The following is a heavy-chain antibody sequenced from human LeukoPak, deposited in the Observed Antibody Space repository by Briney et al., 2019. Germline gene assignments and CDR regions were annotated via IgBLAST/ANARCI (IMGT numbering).Heavy chain of an antibody. CDR1: GFTFSSYA. CDR3: AKDSSLLVLWYGDYFDY. D-gene: IGHD2-2*01. Sequence: GGSLRISCAASGFTFSSYAMSWVRQAPGKGLEWVSAISGSGHSTDYADSVKGRFTISRDNSKNTLYLEMNSLRVEDTAVYYCAKDSSLLVLWYGDYFDYWGQGTLVTVSS. CDR2: ISGSGHST. V-gene: IGHV3-23*01. J-gene: IGHJ4*02.